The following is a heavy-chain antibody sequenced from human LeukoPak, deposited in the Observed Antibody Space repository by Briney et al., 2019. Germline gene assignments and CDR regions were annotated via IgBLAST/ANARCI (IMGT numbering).Heavy chain of an antibody. J-gene: IGHJ6*02. CDR1: GFTFSSYS. CDR2: ISSSSSYI. D-gene: IGHD2-2*01. Sequence: GGSLRLSCAASGFTFSSYSMNWVRQAPGKGLEWVSSISSSSSYIYYADSVKGRFTISRDNAKNSPYLQMNSLRAEDTAVYYCARDRYCSSTSCPNYYGMDVWGQGTTVTVSS. CDR3: ARDRYCSSTSCPNYYGMDV. V-gene: IGHV3-21*01.